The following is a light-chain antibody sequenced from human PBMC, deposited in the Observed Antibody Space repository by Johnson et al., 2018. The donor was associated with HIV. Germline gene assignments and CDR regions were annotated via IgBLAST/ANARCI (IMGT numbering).Light chain of an antibody. J-gene: IGLJ1*01. V-gene: IGLV1-51*01. CDR1: SSNIVNNY. Sequence: QSLLTQPPSVSAAPGQKVTISCSGSSSNIVNNYVSWYQQLPGTAPKLLIYDNNKRPSGIPDRFSGSKSGTSATLGISGLQTGDEADYYCGTWDSSLRAGRVFGTGTKVTVL. CDR2: DNN. CDR3: GTWDSSLRAGRV.